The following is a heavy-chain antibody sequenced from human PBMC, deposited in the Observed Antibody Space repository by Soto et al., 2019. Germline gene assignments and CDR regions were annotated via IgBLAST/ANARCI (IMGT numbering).Heavy chain of an antibody. J-gene: IGHJ6*04. CDR2: IYYSGSA. CDR1: GGSISDYY. V-gene: IGHV4-59*01. D-gene: IGHD4-4*01. CDR3: ARSKEDYYYYFGMDV. Sequence: SETLSLTCTVSGGSISDYYWSWIRQPPGKGLEWIGYIYYSGSANYSPSLKSRVTISVDTSKKQFSLKLTSVIAADTAVYYCARSKEDYYYYFGMDVWGKGTTVTVSS.